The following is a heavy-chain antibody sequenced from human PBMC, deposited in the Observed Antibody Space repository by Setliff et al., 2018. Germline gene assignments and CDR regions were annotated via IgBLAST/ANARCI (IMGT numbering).Heavy chain of an antibody. Sequence: SETLCLTCTVSGASVTSFDYYWTWIRQSPGKGLEYIGHISHGVSTSYSPSLKSRLSISADTSKNQFSLKLTSVTAADTAVYYCARTHCTTTSCFYFDYWGQGTVVTVSS. CDR1: GASVTSFDYY. V-gene: IGHV4-30-4*01. CDR3: ARTHCTTTSCFYFDY. J-gene: IGHJ4*02. CDR2: ISHGVST. D-gene: IGHD2-2*01.